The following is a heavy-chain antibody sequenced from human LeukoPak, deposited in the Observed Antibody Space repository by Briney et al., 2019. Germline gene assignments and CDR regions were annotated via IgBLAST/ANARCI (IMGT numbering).Heavy chain of an antibody. J-gene: IGHJ5*02. Sequence: ASVKVSCKASGYTFTSYGISWVRQAPGQGLEWMGWISAYNGNTNYAQKLQGRVTITTDTSTSTAYMELRSLRSDDTAVYYCARDFRRYFDWLAYNWFDPWGQGTLVTVSS. CDR3: ARDFRRYFDWLAYNWFDP. CDR1: GYTFTSYG. V-gene: IGHV1-18*01. CDR2: ISAYNGNT. D-gene: IGHD3-9*01.